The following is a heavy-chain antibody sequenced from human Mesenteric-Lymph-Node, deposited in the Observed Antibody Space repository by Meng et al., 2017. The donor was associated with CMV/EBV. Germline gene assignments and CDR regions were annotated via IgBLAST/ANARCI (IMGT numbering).Heavy chain of an antibody. D-gene: IGHD6-13*01. Sequence: GGSLRLSCAASGFTFSSYSMNWVRQAPGKGLEWVSSISSSSSYIYYADSVKGRFTISRDNAKNSLYLQMNSLRAEDTAVYYCARRTKQSPAAGPEFDYWGQGTLVTVSS. CDR3: ARRTKQSPAAGPEFDY. CDR1: GFTFSSYS. CDR2: ISSSSSYI. V-gene: IGHV3-21*01. J-gene: IGHJ4*02.